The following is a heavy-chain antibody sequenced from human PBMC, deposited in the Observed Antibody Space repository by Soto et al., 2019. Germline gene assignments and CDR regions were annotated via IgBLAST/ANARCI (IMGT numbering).Heavy chain of an antibody. Sequence: EVPLLESGGGLIQPGGSLRLSCTASGFTFDSYTMNWVRQAPGKGLEWVSVISGSGGTTYYADSVKGRFTISRDNSKNTLYLQMNSLRADDTAVYYCAKASKSYDILTGSQYGMDVWGQGTTVTVSS. CDR2: ISGSGGTT. CDR1: GFTFDSYT. CDR3: AKASKSYDILTGSQYGMDV. V-gene: IGHV3-23*01. D-gene: IGHD3-9*01. J-gene: IGHJ6*02.